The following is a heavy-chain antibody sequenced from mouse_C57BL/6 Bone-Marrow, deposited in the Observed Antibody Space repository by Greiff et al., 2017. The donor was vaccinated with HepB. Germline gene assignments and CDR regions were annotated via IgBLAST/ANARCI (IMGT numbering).Heavy chain of an antibody. Sequence: EVQVVESGGGLVQPGGSLSLSCAASGFTFTDYYMSWVRQPPGKALEWLGFIRNKANGYTTEYSASVKGRFTISRDNSQSILYLQMNALRAEDSATYYCARYPLWVTTVLYWYFDVWGTGTTVTVSS. CDR1: GFTFTDYY. D-gene: IGHD1-1*01. CDR3: ARYPLWVTTVLYWYFDV. V-gene: IGHV7-3*01. CDR2: IRNKANGYTT. J-gene: IGHJ1*03.